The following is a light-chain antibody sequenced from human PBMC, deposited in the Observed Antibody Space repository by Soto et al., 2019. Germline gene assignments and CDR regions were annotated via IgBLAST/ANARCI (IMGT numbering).Light chain of an antibody. CDR1: QNINGR. J-gene: IGKJ2*01. V-gene: IGKV1-5*01. CDR2: DVS. CDR3: QQYHMYPYT. Sequence: DLQMTQSPSTLSASIGDRVTISCRASQNINGRLAWYQQKPGRAPKLLIYDVSTLETGVPSSFSGRASGTDFTLTISSLQPDDFATYYCQQYHMYPYTFGQGTKLDIQ.